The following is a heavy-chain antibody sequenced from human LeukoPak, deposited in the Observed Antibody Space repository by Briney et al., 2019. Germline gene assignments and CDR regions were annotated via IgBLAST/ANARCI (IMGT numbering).Heavy chain of an antibody. CDR1: GGSISSYY. Sequence: SETLSLTCTVSGGSISSYYWSWVRQPAGKGLEWIGRIYTSGSTNYNPSLKSRVTMSVDTSKNQFSLKLSSVTAADTAVYYCARDSLEWWAFDIWGQGTMVTVSS. J-gene: IGHJ3*02. CDR2: IYTSGST. CDR3: ARDSLEWWAFDI. D-gene: IGHD3-3*01. V-gene: IGHV4-4*07.